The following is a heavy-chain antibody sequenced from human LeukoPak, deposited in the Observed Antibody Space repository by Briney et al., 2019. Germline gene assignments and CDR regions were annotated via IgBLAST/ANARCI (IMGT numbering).Heavy chain of an antibody. V-gene: IGHV1-18*01. D-gene: IGHD3-3*01. CDR1: GYTFTSYG. CDR2: ISAYNGNT. J-gene: IGHJ5*02. Sequence: GASVKVSCKASGYTFTSYGISWVRQPPGQGLEWMGWISAYNGNTNYAQKLQGRVTMTTDTSTNTAYMELRSLRSGDTAVYYCARAYDFWSGYSNWFDPWGQGNLVTVSS. CDR3: ARAYDFWSGYSNWFDP.